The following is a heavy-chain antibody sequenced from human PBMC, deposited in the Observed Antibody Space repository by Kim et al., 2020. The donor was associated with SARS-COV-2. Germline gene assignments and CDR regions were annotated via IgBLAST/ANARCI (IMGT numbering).Heavy chain of an antibody. D-gene: IGHD6-13*01. CDR3: ARETGRPYSSSWPNDY. CDR2: IIPILGIA. V-gene: IGHV1-69*04. CDR1: GGTFSSYA. Sequence: SGKVSCKASGGTFSSYAISWVRQAPGQGLEWIGRIIPILGIANYAQKFQGRVTITADKSTSTAYMELSSLRSEDTAVYYCARETGRPYSSSWPNDYWGQGTLVTVSS. J-gene: IGHJ4*02.